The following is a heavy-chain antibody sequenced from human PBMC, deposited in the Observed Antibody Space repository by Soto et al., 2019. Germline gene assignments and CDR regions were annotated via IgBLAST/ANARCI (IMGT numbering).Heavy chain of an antibody. Sequence: SETLSLTCAVYGGSFSGYYWSWIRQPPGKGLEWIGEINHSGNTNYNPSLKSRVTISVDTSKNQFSLKLSSVTAADTAVYYCARGPSNTMITFGGVIAKYNWFDPWGQGTLVTSPQ. D-gene: IGHD3-16*02. V-gene: IGHV4-34*01. CDR3: ARGPSNTMITFGGVIAKYNWFDP. CDR2: INHSGNT. J-gene: IGHJ5*02. CDR1: GGSFSGYY.